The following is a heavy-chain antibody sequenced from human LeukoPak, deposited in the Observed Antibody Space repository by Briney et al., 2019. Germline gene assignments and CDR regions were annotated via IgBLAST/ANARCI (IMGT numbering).Heavy chain of an antibody. CDR1: GFTFSSYA. J-gene: IGHJ1*01. D-gene: IGHD3-16*01. CDR3: AKPVSSYEFQH. Sequence: GGSLRLSCAASGFTFSSYAMSWVRQAPGKGLDWVSAISGSGGTPYYADSVKGRFTISRDKSKNTLYLQMNSLRAEDTAVYYCAKPVSSYEFQHWGQGTLVTVSS. V-gene: IGHV3-23*01. CDR2: ISGSGGTP.